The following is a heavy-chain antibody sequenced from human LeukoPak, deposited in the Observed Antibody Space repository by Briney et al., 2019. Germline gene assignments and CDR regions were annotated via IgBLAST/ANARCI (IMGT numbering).Heavy chain of an antibody. CDR1: GFTFRSNW. Sequence: GGSLRLSCVASGFTFRSNWMDWVRQAPGKGLEWVANIKRDGSEKNYVDSVKGRFTISRDNAKNSLYLEMNSLRAEDTAVYYCAKGVGQQLVLTEYYFDYWGQGTLVTVSS. J-gene: IGHJ4*02. CDR2: IKRDGSEK. CDR3: AKGVGQQLVLTEYYFDY. V-gene: IGHV3-7*01. D-gene: IGHD6-13*01.